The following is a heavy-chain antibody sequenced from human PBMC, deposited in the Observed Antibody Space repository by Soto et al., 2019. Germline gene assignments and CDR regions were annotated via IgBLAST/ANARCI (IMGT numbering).Heavy chain of an antibody. Sequence: EVQLVESGGDLVQPGRSLRLSCTTSGFTFGDYAVSWLRQAPGKGLEWVSFIRSKASGGTAEYAASVKGRFTISSDDSKSIAYLQINSLKTVYTAVYYCSIDLLGVRAFDIWLQGTMVTVSS. CDR1: GFTFGDYA. V-gene: IGHV3-49*03. J-gene: IGHJ3*02. CDR3: SIDLLGVRAFDI. D-gene: IGHD3-16*01. CDR2: IRSKASGGTA.